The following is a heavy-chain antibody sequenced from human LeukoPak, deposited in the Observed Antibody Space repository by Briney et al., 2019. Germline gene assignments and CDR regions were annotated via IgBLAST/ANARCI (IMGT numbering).Heavy chain of an antibody. CDR2: ISFDGSDK. CDR1: GFTFSSYG. J-gene: IGHJ4*02. Sequence: GGSLRLSCAASGFTFSSYGMHWVRQAPGKGLECMAVISFDGSDKYHADSVKARFTISRDNSKNTLYLEMNSLRPDDTAVYYCAKGGIAAAGTIGYFDYWGQGTLVTVSS. D-gene: IGHD6-13*01. V-gene: IGHV3-30*18. CDR3: AKGGIAAAGTIGYFDY.